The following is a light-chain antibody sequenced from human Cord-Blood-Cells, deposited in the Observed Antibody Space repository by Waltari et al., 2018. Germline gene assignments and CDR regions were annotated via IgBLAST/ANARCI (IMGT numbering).Light chain of an antibody. J-gene: IGKJ2*01. CDR3: QQYNSYST. CDR2: KAA. V-gene: IGKV1-5*03. Sequence: DIQMTQSPSTLSASVGDRVTITCRASQSISSWVAWYQQKPGKAPKLLIYKAASLESGVPSRFSGSGSETEFTLTISSLQPDDFATYYCQQYNSYSTFGQGTKLEIK. CDR1: QSISSW.